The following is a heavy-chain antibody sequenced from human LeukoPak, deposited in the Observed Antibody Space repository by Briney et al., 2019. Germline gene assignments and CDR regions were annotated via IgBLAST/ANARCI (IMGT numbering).Heavy chain of an antibody. Sequence: PGESLTLPCAASGFTFSAFAMNWLRHVPGKGLQWLAFIQSDGSSEFYADYVKGRFTISRDNSKKTVFLQMNSLRAEDTATYCCGKDQGVVGSYDYWGQGALVTVSS. CDR2: IQSDGSSE. CDR1: GFTFSAFA. V-gene: IGHV3-30*02. D-gene: IGHD3-16*01. J-gene: IGHJ4*02. CDR3: GKDQGVVGSYDY.